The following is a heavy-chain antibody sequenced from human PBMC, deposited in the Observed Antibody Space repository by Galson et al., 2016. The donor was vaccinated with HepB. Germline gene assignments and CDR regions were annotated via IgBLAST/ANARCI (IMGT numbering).Heavy chain of an antibody. CDR3: ARRAIVGAHFDY. Sequence: LVKPTQTLTLTCTFSGFSLSTSRLAVGWIRQPPGKALEWLAHIYWDEDKRYNPSLKSRPTITKDTSRNHVVLTMTNMDPVDTATYYCARRAIVGAHFDYWGQGILVTVSS. CDR1: GFSLSTSRLA. CDR2: IYWDEDK. V-gene: IGHV2-5*02. J-gene: IGHJ4*02. D-gene: IGHD1-26*01.